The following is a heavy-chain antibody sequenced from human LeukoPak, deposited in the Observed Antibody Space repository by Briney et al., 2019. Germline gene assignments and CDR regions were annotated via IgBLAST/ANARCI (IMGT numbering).Heavy chain of an antibody. CDR3: ARRLVTAGITDFFDS. CDR2: ISPAGDST. Sequence: GGSLRLSCTASGFTFSDYSMSWVRQAPGAGLEWVSAISPAGDSTTDADSVKGRFTISRDNSKSTLYLQMNGLAAEDTALYYCARRLVTAGITDFFDSWGQGTLVSVSS. D-gene: IGHD2-2*01. J-gene: IGHJ4*02. V-gene: IGHV3-23*01. CDR1: GFTFSDYS.